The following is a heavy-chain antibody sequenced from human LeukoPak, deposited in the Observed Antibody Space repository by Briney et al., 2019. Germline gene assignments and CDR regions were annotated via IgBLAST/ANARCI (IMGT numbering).Heavy chain of an antibody. CDR2: IIPILGIE. Sequence: SVKVSCKASGGTFSSYTISWVRQAPGQGLEWMGGIIPILGIENYAQKFQGRVTITADKSQSTGYMEPSSLRSEDTAVYYCARDPYYWGQRTLVTVSS. V-gene: IGHV1-69*10. J-gene: IGHJ4*02. CDR1: GGTFSSYT. CDR3: ARDPYY.